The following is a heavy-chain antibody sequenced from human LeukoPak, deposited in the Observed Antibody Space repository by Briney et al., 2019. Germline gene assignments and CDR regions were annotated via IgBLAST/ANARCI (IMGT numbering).Heavy chain of an antibody. D-gene: IGHD3-22*01. Sequence: ASLKVSCKVSGCTLTELSMHWVRQAPGKGLEWMGGFDPEDGETIYAQKFQGRVTMTEDTSTDTAYMELSSLRSEDTAVYYCATVRYYYDSSGYNYWGQGTLVTVSS. CDR3: ATVRYYYDSSGYNY. J-gene: IGHJ4*02. V-gene: IGHV1-24*01. CDR1: GCTLTELS. CDR2: FDPEDGET.